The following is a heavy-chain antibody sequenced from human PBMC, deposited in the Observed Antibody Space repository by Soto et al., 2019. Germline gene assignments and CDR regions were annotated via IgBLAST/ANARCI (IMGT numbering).Heavy chain of an antibody. CDR2: INSASTTT. V-gene: IGHV3-48*01. D-gene: IGHD6-13*01. CDR1: GFPFSTYP. J-gene: IGHJ4*02. Sequence: GGSLRLSCAASGFPFSTYPMHWVRQAPGKGLEWISYINSASTTTFHADSVQGRFTISRDNSKNTLYLQMNSLRTEDTAVYYCARRGPGTYFDYWGQGTLVTVSS. CDR3: ARRGPGTYFDY.